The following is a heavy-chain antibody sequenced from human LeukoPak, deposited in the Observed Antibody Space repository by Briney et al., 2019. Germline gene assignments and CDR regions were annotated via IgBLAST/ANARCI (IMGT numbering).Heavy chain of an antibody. D-gene: IGHD3-22*01. CDR3: AKGQSGYYDSSGYAFDI. J-gene: IGHJ3*02. V-gene: IGHV3-23*01. Sequence: GGSLRLSCAASGFIFRNYAISWVRQAPGKGLEWVSAISGSGGSTYYADSVKGRFTISRDNSKNTLYLQMNSLRAEDTAVYYCAKGQSGYYDSSGYAFDIWGQGTMVTVSS. CDR2: ISGSGGST. CDR1: GFIFRNYA.